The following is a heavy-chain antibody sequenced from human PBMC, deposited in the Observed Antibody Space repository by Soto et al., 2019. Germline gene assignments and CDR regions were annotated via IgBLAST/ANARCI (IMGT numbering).Heavy chain of an antibody. J-gene: IGHJ3*02. V-gene: IGHV4-30-2*01. Sequence: SETLSLTCAVSGGSISSGGYSWSWIRQPPGKGLEWIGYIYHSGSTYYNPSLKSRVTISVDRSKNQFSLKLSSVTAADTAVYYCARDSYDSSGYYLVDAFDIWGQGTMVTVSS. CDR2: IYHSGST. CDR1: GGSISSGGYS. D-gene: IGHD3-22*01. CDR3: ARDSYDSSGYYLVDAFDI.